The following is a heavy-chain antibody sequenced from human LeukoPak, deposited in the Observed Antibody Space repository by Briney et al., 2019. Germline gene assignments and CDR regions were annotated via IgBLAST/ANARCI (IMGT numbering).Heavy chain of an antibody. J-gene: IGHJ4*02. V-gene: IGHV4-59*08. Sequence: SETLSLTCTVSGGSISNYYWSWIRQPPGKGLEWIAYINYSGNTNYNPSLKSRVTISVDTSKNQFSLNLSSVTAADTAVYYCARHSRGGTYPLDYWGQGTLVIVSS. CDR3: ARHSRGGTYPLDY. D-gene: IGHD1-26*01. CDR2: INYSGNT. CDR1: GGSISNYY.